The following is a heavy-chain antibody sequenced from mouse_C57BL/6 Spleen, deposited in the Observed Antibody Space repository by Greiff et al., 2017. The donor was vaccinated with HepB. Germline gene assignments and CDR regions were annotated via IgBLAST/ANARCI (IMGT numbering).Heavy chain of an antibody. D-gene: IGHD1-1*01. Sequence: QVQLQESGPGLVQPSQSLSITCTVSGFSLTSYGVHWVRQSPGKGLEWLGVIWSGGSTDYNAAFISRLSISKDNSKSQVFFKMNSLQADDTAIYYCASTTVVATRNYAMDYWGQGTSVTVSS. CDR2: IWSGGST. J-gene: IGHJ4*01. CDR3: ASTTVVATRNYAMDY. CDR1: GFSLTSYG. V-gene: IGHV2-2*01.